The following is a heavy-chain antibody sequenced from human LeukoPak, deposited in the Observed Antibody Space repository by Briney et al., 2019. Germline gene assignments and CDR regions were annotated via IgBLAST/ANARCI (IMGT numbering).Heavy chain of an antibody. CDR1: GDSVSSNSAA. Sequence: SQTLSLTCAISGDSVSSNSAAWNWIRQSPSRGLEWLGRTYYRSKWYNDYAVSVKSRITINPDTSKNQFSLHLNSVTPEDTAVYYCARDNPRGSGWFDAFGIWGQGTMVTVSS. CDR2: TYYRSKWYN. CDR3: ARDNPRGSGWFDAFGI. V-gene: IGHV6-1*01. J-gene: IGHJ3*02. D-gene: IGHD6-19*01.